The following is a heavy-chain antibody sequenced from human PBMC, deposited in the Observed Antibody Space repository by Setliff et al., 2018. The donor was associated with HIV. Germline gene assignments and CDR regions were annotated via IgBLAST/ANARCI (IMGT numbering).Heavy chain of an antibody. J-gene: IGHJ6*03. CDR1: GGSISSGGYY. Sequence: SETPSLTCTVSGGSISSGGYYWSWIRQHPGKGLEWIGYIHYSGSTYFNPSLKSRVTISVDTSKNQFSLKLSSVTAADTAVYYCARGDGTKYYYYYYMDVWGKGTTVTVSS. D-gene: IGHD1-7*01. CDR2: IHYSGST. CDR3: ARGDGTKYYYYYYMDV. V-gene: IGHV4-31*03.